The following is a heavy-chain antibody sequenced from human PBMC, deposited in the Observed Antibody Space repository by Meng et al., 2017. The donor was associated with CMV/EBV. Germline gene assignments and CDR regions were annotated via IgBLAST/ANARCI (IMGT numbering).Heavy chain of an antibody. J-gene: IGHJ1*01. Sequence: SVQVSCKASGCIFTSSAVQWVRQARGQRLEWIGWIVVCSGNKNYAQKLQERVTITRDMSTSTAYMELSSLRSEDTAVYYCSAGGNIVVVTAATMGESEYFQHWGQGTLVTVSS. CDR2: IVVCSGNK. CDR1: GCIFTSSA. D-gene: IGHD2-2*01. V-gene: IGHV1-58*01. CDR3: SAGGNIVVVTAATMGESEYFQH.